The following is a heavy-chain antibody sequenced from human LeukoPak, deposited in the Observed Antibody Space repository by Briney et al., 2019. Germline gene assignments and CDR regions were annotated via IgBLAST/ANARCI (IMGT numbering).Heavy chain of an antibody. Sequence: GGSLRLSCAASGFTFSSYSMNWVRQAPGKGLEWVSSISSSSSYIYYADSVKGRFTISRDNAKNSLYLQMNSLRAEDTAVYYCARDNRITYIDWSGMDVWGQGTTDTVSS. D-gene: IGHD3-9*01. CDR1: GFTFSSYS. CDR2: ISSSSSYI. CDR3: ARDNRITYIDWSGMDV. J-gene: IGHJ6*02. V-gene: IGHV3-21*01.